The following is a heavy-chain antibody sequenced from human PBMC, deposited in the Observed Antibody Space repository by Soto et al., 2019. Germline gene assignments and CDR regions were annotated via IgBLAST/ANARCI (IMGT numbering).Heavy chain of an antibody. J-gene: IGHJ6*02. CDR3: ARTPQSGYDFHV. Sequence: GGSLRLSCAASGFTVSDHYMDWVRQAPGKGLEWVGRTRDKTNSYTTQYAASVKGRFTISRDDSKNSLYLQMNSLRTEDTAVYYCARTPQSGYDFHVWGQGTTVTVSS. D-gene: IGHD3-3*01. CDR1: GFTVSDHY. CDR2: TRDKTNSYTT. V-gene: IGHV3-72*01.